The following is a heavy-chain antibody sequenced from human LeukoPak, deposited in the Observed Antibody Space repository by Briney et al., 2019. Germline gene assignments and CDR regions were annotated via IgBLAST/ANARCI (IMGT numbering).Heavy chain of an antibody. CDR2: ITSSSSTI. CDR1: GFTFSSYS. Sequence: GGSPRLSCAASGFTFSSYSMNWVRQAPGKGLEWVSYITSSSSTIYYADSVKGRFTISRDNAKNSLYLQMNSLRDEDTAVYYCARTVIAGSYYFDYWGQGTLVTVSS. CDR3: ARTVIAGSYYFDY. D-gene: IGHD2/OR15-2a*01. V-gene: IGHV3-48*02. J-gene: IGHJ4*02.